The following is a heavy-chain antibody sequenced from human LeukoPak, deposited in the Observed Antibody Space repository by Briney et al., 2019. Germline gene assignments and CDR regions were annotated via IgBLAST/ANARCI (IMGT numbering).Heavy chain of an antibody. CDR3: ARAPGTMIVVGTAHYFDY. CDR2: INHSGST. D-gene: IGHD3-22*01. CDR1: GGSFSGYY. Sequence: PSETLSLTCAVYGGSFSGYYWSWIRQPPGKGLEWIEEINHSGSTNYNPSLKSRVTISVDTSKNQFSLKLSSVTAADTAVYYCARAPGTMIVVGTAHYFDYWGQGTLVTVSS. V-gene: IGHV4-34*01. J-gene: IGHJ4*02.